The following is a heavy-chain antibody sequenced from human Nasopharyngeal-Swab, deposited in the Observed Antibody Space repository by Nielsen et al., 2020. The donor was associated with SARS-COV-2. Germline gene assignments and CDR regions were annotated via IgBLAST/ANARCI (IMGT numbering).Heavy chain of an antibody. CDR1: GGSVSSGSYY. D-gene: IGHD6-13*01. CDR3: ARVGAAAGRGENYYYYYGMDV. Sequence: SETLSLTCTVSGGSVSSGSYYWSWIRQPPGKGLEWIGYIYYSGSTNYNPSLKSRVTIPVDTSKNQFSLKLSSVTAADTAVYYCARVGAAAGRGENYYYYYGMDVWGQGTTVTVSS. CDR2: IYYSGST. V-gene: IGHV4-61*01. J-gene: IGHJ6*02.